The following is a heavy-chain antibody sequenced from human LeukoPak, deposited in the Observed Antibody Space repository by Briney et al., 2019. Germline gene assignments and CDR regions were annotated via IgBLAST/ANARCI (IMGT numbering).Heavy chain of an antibody. CDR1: GGSISSSSYY. CDR2: IYYSGST. J-gene: IGHJ6*02. V-gene: IGHV4-39*01. Sequence: PSETLSLTCTVSGGSISSSSYYWGWIRQPPGKGLEWIGSIYYSGSTYYNPSLKSRVTISVDTSKNQFSLKLSSVTAADTAVYYCARTMYSSSWYYYHGMDVWGQGTTVTVSS. D-gene: IGHD6-13*01. CDR3: ARTMYSSSWYYYHGMDV.